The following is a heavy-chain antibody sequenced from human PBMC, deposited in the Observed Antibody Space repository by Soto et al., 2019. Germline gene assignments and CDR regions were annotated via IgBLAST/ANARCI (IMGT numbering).Heavy chain of an antibody. CDR1: KFTFSRYW. V-gene: IGHV3-74*03. CDR3: ARVASGSYDWFDP. J-gene: IGHJ5*02. CDR2: INTDGSRT. D-gene: IGHD1-26*01. Sequence: EVQLVESGGGLVQPGGSLRLSCAASKFTFSRYWMHWVRQTPGKGLMWVARINTDGSRTTYADSVKGRFTISRDNAKHTVFLDMNSLRADDTAVYYCARVASGSYDWFDPWGQGTLVTVSS.